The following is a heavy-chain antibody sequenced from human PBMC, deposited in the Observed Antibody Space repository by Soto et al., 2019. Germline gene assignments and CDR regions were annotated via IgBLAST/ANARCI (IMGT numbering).Heavy chain of an antibody. CDR1: GYTFSNFF. CDR3: ARAGVVVLVATRAFDP. J-gene: IGHJ5*02. D-gene: IGHD2-15*01. Sequence: QVQLVQSGAEVKKPGASVKVSCKASGYTFSNFFIHWVRQAPGQGLEWMGIINPSGGSTTYAQKFQGRVTMTRDTSTSTVYMELSSLRSEDTAMYFRARAGVVVLVATRAFDPWGQGTLVTVSS. V-gene: IGHV1-46*03. CDR2: INPSGGST.